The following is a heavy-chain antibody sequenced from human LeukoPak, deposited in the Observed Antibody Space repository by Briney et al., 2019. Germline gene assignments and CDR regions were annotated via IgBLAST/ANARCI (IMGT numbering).Heavy chain of an antibody. D-gene: IGHD6-13*01. CDR3: ASGLAAAAGRWFDP. J-gene: IGHJ5*02. V-gene: IGHV4-31*03. CDR2: IYHTGIT. CDR1: GGSIGSGTHY. Sequence: PSETLSLTCTVSGGSIGSGTHYYNWIRQHPGKGLEWIGYIYHTGITSYNPSLKSRVTMSVDTSMNQVSLKLSSLTAADTAVYYCASGLAAAAGRWFDPWGQGTLVTVSS.